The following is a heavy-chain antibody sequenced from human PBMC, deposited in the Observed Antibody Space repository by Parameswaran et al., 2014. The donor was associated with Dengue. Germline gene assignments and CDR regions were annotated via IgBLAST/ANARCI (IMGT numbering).Heavy chain of an antibody. D-gene: IGHD3-10*01. CDR2: ISRSGSST. V-gene: IGHV3-11*01. Sequence: VRQAPGKGLEWVSYISRSGSSTLYANSVKGRFTISRDNAKNSLYLQMNSLRAEDTAQYYCARASSILGWFGDLISGAMDVWGQGTTVTVSS. CDR3: ARASSILGWFGDLISGAMDV. J-gene: IGHJ6*02.